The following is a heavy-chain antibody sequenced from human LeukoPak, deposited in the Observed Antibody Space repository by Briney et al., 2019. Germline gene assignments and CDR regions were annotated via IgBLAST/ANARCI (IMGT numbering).Heavy chain of an antibody. CDR2: INSDGSSI. V-gene: IGHV3-74*03. CDR3: AREGRVSGYDFDC. CDR1: GFIFSSYW. J-gene: IGHJ4*02. Sequence: GGSLRLSCAASGFIFSSYWMHWVRQAPGKGLVWVSRINSDGSSITYADSVKGRFTTSRDNAKNTLYLQMNSLRVEDTAVYYCAREGRVSGYDFDCWGQGTLVTVSS. D-gene: IGHD5-12*01.